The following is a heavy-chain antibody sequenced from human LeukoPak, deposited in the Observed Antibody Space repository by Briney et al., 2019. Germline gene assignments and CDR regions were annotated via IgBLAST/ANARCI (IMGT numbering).Heavy chain of an antibody. V-gene: IGHV3-21*01. Sequence: GGSLRLSCAASGFTFSSYSMNWVRQAPGKGLEWVSSISSSSSYIYYADSVKGRFTISRDNAKNSLYLQMNSLRAEDTAVYYCARGSSSRLYYYYMDVWGKGTTVTVSS. CDR2: ISSSSSYI. CDR3: ARGSSSRLYYYYMDV. J-gene: IGHJ6*03. D-gene: IGHD6-6*01. CDR1: GFTFSSYS.